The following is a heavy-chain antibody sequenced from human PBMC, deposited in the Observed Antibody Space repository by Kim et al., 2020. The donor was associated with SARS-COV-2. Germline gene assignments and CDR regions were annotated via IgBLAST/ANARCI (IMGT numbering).Heavy chain of an antibody. CDR1: GGTFSSYA. J-gene: IGHJ4*02. CDR2: IIPIFGTA. D-gene: IGHD4-17*01. CDR3: ARDYGDYEGTIFDY. V-gene: IGHV1-69*13. Sequence: SVKVSCKASGGTFSSYAISWVRQAPGQGLEWMGGIIPIFGTANYAQKFQGRVTITADESTSTAYMELSSLRSEDTAVYYCARDYGDYEGTIFDYWGQGTLVTVSS.